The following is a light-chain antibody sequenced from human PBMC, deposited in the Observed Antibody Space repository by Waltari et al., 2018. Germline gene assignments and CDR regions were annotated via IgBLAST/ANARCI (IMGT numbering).Light chain of an antibody. Sequence: DIVMTQSPDSLAVSLGERATINCTSSQSVLSRSNNKNYLAWYQQKPGQPPKLLIYWASTRESGVPDRFSGSGSGTDFTLTISSLQAEDVAVYYCQQYYSTPQTFGQGTKVEIK. J-gene: IGKJ1*01. V-gene: IGKV4-1*01. CDR2: WAS. CDR3: QQYYSTPQT. CDR1: QSVLSRSNNKNY.